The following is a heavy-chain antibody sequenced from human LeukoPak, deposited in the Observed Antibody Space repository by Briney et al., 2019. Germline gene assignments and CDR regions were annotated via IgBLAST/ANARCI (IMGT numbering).Heavy chain of an antibody. CDR1: GFTFSSYG. CDR2: ISYDGSNK. CDR3: AKEFGSWYYYYYYGMDV. V-gene: IGHV3-30*18. J-gene: IGHJ6*02. Sequence: GRSLRLSCAASGFTFSSYGMHWVRQAPGKGLEWVAVISYDGSNKYYADSVKGRFTISRDNSKNTLYLQMNSLRAEDTAVYYCAKEFGSWYYYYYYGMDVWGQGTTVTVSS. D-gene: IGHD6-13*01.